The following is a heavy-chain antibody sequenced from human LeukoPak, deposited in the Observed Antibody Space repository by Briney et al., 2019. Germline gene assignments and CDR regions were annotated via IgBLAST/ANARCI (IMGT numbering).Heavy chain of an antibody. D-gene: IGHD1-26*01. J-gene: IGHJ3*02. CDR1: GFTFSSYW. Sequence: GGSLRLSCAASGFTFSSYWMHWVRQAPGKGLVWDSRITSDGSSTNYADSVKGRFTISRDNGKNTLYLQMNSLRAEDTAMYYCARGGRPPEALGDAFDIWGQGTMVTVSS. V-gene: IGHV3-74*01. CDR2: ITSDGSST. CDR3: ARGGRPPEALGDAFDI.